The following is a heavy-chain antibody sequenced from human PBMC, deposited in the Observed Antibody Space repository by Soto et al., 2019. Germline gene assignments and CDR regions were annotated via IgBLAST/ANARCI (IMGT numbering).Heavy chain of an antibody. CDR1: GFSLTTSGVG. V-gene: IGHV2-5*02. J-gene: IGHJ4*02. Sequence: QITLKESGPTLVTPTQTLTLMCTFSGFSLTTSGVGVGWIRQPPGKALEWLALIYWDNDKFYNPSLQSRLTITKDTSKNLVVLIMTNIDPADTATYYCAQRHSGSYQAADYWGQGTLVTVSS. CDR3: AQRHSGSYQAADY. D-gene: IGHD1-26*01. CDR2: IYWDNDK.